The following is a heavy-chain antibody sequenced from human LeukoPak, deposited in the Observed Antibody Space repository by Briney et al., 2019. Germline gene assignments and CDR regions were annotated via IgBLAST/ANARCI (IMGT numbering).Heavy chain of an antibody. CDR2: IRNKAYAETT. CDR3: TREPPLYYGSGSHGFDY. Sequence: PGRSLRLSCTTSGFTFGDYAMSWFRQAPGKGLEWVGVIRNKAYAETTEYAASVKGRFTISRDDSKSIAYLQMYSLKTEDTAVYYCTREPPLYYGSGSHGFDYWGQGTLVTVSS. J-gene: IGHJ4*02. CDR1: GFTFGDYA. D-gene: IGHD3-10*01. V-gene: IGHV3-49*03.